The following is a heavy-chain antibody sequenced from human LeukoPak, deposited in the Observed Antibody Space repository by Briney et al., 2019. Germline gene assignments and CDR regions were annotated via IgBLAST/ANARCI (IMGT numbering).Heavy chain of an antibody. CDR3: ARDRGGATTDY. D-gene: IGHD1-26*01. CDR1: GFTFSSYS. V-gene: IGHV3-48*02. Sequence: GGSLRLSCAASGFTFSSYSMNWVRQAPGKGLEWVSYISSSSSTIYYADSVKGRFTISRDNAKNSLYLQMSSLRDEDTAVYYCARDRGGATTDYWGQGTLVTVSS. J-gene: IGHJ4*02. CDR2: ISSSSSTI.